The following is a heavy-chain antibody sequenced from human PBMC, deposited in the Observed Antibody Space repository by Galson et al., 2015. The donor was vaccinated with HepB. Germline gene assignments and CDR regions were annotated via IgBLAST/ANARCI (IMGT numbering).Heavy chain of an antibody. D-gene: IGHD3-16*01. CDR2: ISSSSSYI. Sequence: SLRLSCAASGFTFSSYSMNWVRQAPGKGLEWVSSISSSSSYIYYADSVKGRFTISRDNAKNSLYLQMNSLRAEDTAVYYCARDRGEPTDGDNWFDPWGQGTLVTVSS. V-gene: IGHV3-21*01. CDR3: ARDRGEPTDGDNWFDP. J-gene: IGHJ5*02. CDR1: GFTFSSYS.